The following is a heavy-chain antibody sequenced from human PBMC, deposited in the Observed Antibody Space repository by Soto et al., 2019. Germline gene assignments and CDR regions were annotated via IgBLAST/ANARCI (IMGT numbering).Heavy chain of an antibody. CDR3: ARACSSNSCYDVFDY. V-gene: IGHV4-4*07. J-gene: IGHJ4*02. Sequence: TLSLTCTVSGGSISSYYWSWIRQPAGKGLEWIGRIYTSGSTNYNPSLKSRVTMSVDTSKNQFSLKLSSVTAADTAVYYCARACSSNSCYDVFDYWGQGTLVTVSS. CDR2: IYTSGST. D-gene: IGHD2-2*01. CDR1: GGSISSYY.